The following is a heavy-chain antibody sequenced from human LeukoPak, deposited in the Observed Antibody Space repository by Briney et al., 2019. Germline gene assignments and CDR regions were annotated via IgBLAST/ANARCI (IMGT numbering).Heavy chain of an antibody. V-gene: IGHV3-21*01. CDR2: ISSSSSYI. CDR3: ARDLAIYSSGWYAAFDI. D-gene: IGHD6-19*01. J-gene: IGHJ3*02. CDR1: GSTFSSYS. Sequence: AGGSLRLSCAASGSTFSSYSMNWVRQAPGKGLEWVSSISSSSSYIYYADSVKGRFTISRDNAKNSLYLQMNSLRAEDTAVYYCARDLAIYSSGWYAAFDIWGQGTMVTVSS.